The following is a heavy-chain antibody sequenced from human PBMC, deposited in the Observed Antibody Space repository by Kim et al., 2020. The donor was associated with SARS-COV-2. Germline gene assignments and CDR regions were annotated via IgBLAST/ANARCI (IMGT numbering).Heavy chain of an antibody. D-gene: IGHD3-16*01. J-gene: IGHJ4*02. Sequence: YFNPSLNGRVTISVDTSKKQFSLKLTSVTAADTAVYYCARRSRGDGSPGYWGQGTLVTVSS. V-gene: IGHV4-39*01. CDR3: ARRSRGDGSPGY.